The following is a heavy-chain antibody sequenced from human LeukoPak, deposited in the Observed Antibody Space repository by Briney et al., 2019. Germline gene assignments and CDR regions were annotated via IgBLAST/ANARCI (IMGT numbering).Heavy chain of an antibody. J-gene: IGHJ6*03. CDR2: INHSGST. V-gene: IGHV4-34*01. D-gene: IGHD2-15*01. CDR1: GGSFSAYY. CDR3: ARSVEGYCSGGSCYSYSYYMDV. Sequence: SETLSLTCGVYGGSFSAYYWSWIRQPSGKGLEWIGDINHSGSTKYNPSLKSRVTISVDTSKNQFSLKLSSVTAADTAVYYCARSVEGYCSGGSCYSYSYYMDVWGKGTTVTVSS.